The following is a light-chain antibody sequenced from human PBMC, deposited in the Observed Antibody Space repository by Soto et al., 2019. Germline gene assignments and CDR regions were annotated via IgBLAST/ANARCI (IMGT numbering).Light chain of an antibody. CDR1: QSVTRDY. CDR3: QQHGSSPLT. J-gene: IGKJ4*01. CDR2: GAS. V-gene: IGKV3-20*01. Sequence: EIVLAQSPGTLSLSPGERATLSCRASQSVTRDYLTWYQQKPGQAPRLLIYGASSRATGIPDRFSGSGSGTDFTLTISRLEPEDFAVYYCQQHGSSPLTFGGGTKVEIK.